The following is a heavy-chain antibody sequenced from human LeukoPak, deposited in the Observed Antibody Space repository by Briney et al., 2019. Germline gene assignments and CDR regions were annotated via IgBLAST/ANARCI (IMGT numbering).Heavy chain of an antibody. V-gene: IGHV3-33*06. CDR2: IGNDGSAQ. Sequence: GGSLRLSCAASGFTFSGYSIHWVRQAPGKGLEWVTVIGNDGSAQYYSDSMKGRFTISRDNSKNTLHLQMNSLRAEDTAVYYCAKDQGATVVTKGAFDYWGQGTLVTVSS. J-gene: IGHJ4*02. CDR3: AKDQGATVVTKGAFDY. D-gene: IGHD4-23*01. CDR1: GFTFSGYS.